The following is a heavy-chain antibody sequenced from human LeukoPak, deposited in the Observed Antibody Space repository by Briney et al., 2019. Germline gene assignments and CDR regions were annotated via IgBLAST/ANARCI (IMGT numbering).Heavy chain of an antibody. D-gene: IGHD4-17*01. CDR3: ARATVTTYYYYGMDV. J-gene: IGHJ6*02. CDR2: IYYSGST. CDR1: GGSISSGGYY. V-gene: IGHV4-31*03. Sequence: SQTLSLTCTVSGGSISSGGYYWSWIRQHPGKGLEWIGYIYYSGSTYYNPSLKSRVTISVDTSKNQFSLKLSSVTAADTAVYYCARATVTTYYYYGMDVWGQGTTVTVSS.